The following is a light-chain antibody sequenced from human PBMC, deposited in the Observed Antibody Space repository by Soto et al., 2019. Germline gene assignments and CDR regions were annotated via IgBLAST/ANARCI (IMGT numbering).Light chain of an antibody. V-gene: IGKV3-15*01. Sequence: EIVMTQAPATLSVSPGERATLSCRASQSVSSNLAWYQQKPGQAPRLLIYGASTRATGIPARFSGSGSGTEFTLTITSLHAEDFAVYYCQKYNTCLRTFGKGPRVDTK. J-gene: IGKJ4*01. CDR2: GAS. CDR1: QSVSSN. CDR3: QKYNTCLRT.